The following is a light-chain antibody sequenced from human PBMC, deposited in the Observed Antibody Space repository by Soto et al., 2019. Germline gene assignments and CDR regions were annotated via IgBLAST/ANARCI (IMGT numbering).Light chain of an antibody. J-gene: IGKJ5*01. V-gene: IGKV1-5*03. Sequence: DVQMTQSPSTLSASVGDRVTITCRASQSVSRWLAWYKQKPGEAPKLLIYKASNLESGVSSRFSGSGSGTEFTLTISSLQPDDSATYYCQQSYSTPTFGQGTRLEI. CDR3: QQSYSTPT. CDR1: QSVSRW. CDR2: KAS.